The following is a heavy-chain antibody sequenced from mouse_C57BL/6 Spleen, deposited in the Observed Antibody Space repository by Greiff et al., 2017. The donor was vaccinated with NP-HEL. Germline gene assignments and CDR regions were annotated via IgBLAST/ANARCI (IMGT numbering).Heavy chain of an antibody. CDR1: GYAFSSYW. CDR2: IYPGDGDT. CDR3: ARPSYYYGSSPYYYAMDY. D-gene: IGHD1-1*01. J-gene: IGHJ4*01. Sequence: VQLQESGAELVKPGASVKISCKASGYAFSSYWMNWVKQRPGKGLEWIGQIYPGDGDTNYNGKFKGKATLTADQSSSTAYMQLSSLTAEDSAVYFCARPSYYYGSSPYYYAMDYWGQGTSVTVSS. V-gene: IGHV1-80*01.